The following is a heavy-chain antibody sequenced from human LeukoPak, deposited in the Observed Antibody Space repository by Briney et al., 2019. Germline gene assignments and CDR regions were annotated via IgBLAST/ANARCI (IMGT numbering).Heavy chain of an antibody. CDR2: VYYSGST. CDR3: ARSELLWLGGVKSGFDY. V-gene: IGHV4-59*01. CDR1: GGSISSYY. D-gene: IGHD3-10*01. J-gene: IGHJ4*02. Sequence: RPSETLSLTCTVSGGSISSYYWGWIRQPPGKGLEWIVYVYYSGSTNYNPSLKSRVTMSVDTSKNQFSLRLNSVTAADTAVYYCARSELLWLGGVKSGFDYWGQGTLVTVSS.